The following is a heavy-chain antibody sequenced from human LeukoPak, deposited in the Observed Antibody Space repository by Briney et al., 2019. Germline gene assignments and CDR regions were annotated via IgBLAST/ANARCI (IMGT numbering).Heavy chain of an antibody. CDR1: GFTFNTHS. J-gene: IGHJ4*02. CDR3: ARRGPNGDLDF. Sequence: GGSLRLSCEASGFTFNTHSMNWVRQAPGKGLQWVSYIESYSRIIHYADSVKGRFTISRDDAKNSLFLQMNSLRAEDTAIYYCARRGPNGDLDFWGQGTLVTVSS. D-gene: IGHD4-17*01. V-gene: IGHV3-48*01. CDR2: IESYSRII.